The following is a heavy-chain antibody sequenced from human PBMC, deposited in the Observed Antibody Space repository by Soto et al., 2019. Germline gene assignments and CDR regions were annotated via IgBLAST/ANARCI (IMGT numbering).Heavy chain of an antibody. Sequence: ASVKVSFKASGYTFTSYYMHWVRQAPGQGLEWMGIINPSGGSTSYAQKFQGRVTMTRDTSTSTVYMELSSLRSEDTAVYYCARDQLMNYDFWSGYYDYYYYGMDVWGQGTTVTSP. V-gene: IGHV1-46*01. CDR1: GYTFTSYY. J-gene: IGHJ6*02. D-gene: IGHD3-3*01. CDR3: ARDQLMNYDFWSGYYDYYYYGMDV. CDR2: INPSGGST.